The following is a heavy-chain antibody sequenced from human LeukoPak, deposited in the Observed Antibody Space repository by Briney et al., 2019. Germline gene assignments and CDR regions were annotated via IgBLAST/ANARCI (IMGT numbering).Heavy chain of an antibody. D-gene: IGHD3-3*01. J-gene: IGHJ4*02. Sequence: GGSLRLSCAASGFTFSSYAMSWVRQAPGKGLEWVSAISGSGGSTYYADSVKGRFTISRDNAKNSLYLQMNSLRAEDTALYYCARDQSGYYDSLAFDYWGQGTLVTVSS. CDR3: ARDQSGYYDSLAFDY. V-gene: IGHV3-23*01. CDR1: GFTFSSYA. CDR2: ISGSGGST.